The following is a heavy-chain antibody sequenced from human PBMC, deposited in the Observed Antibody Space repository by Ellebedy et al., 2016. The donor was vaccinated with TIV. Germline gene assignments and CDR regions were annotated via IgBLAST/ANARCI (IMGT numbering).Heavy chain of an antibody. D-gene: IGHD2-8*01. J-gene: IGHJ4*02. CDR1: GSTFSNYW. Sequence: PGGSLRLSCAASGSTFSNYWMTWVRQAPGKGPECVANIKQDGSEKYYVDSVKGRFTISRDNAKKSLYLQMNSLRAEDTAVYFCARSRGVSYWGQGTLVTVSS. CDR3: ARSRGVSY. CDR2: IKQDGSEK. V-gene: IGHV3-7*03.